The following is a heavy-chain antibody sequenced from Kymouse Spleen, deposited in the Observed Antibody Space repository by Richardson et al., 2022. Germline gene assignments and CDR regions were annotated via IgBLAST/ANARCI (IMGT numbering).Heavy chain of an antibody. Sequence: QVQLQESGPGLVKPSETLSLTCTVSGGSVSSGSYYWSWIRQPPGKGLEWIGYIYYSGSTNYNPSLKSRVTISVDTSKNQFSLKLSSVTAADTAVYYCASYDYGDYPDAFDIWGQGTMVTVSS. CDR1: GGSVSSGSYY. V-gene: IGHV4-61*01. D-gene: IGHD4-17*01. CDR2: IYYSGST. CDR3: ASYDYGDYPDAFDI. J-gene: IGHJ3*02.